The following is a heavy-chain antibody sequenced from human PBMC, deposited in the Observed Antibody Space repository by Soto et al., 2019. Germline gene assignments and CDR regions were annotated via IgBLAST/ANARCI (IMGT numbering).Heavy chain of an antibody. D-gene: IGHD6-19*01. CDR2: INAGNGNT. J-gene: IGHJ4*02. V-gene: IGHV1-3*01. CDR3: ARVSSGWWYFDY. CDR1: GYTFTSYA. Sequence: ASVKVSCKASGYTFTSYAMHWVRQAPGQRLEWMGWINAGNGNTKYSQKFQGRVTITRDTSASTAYMELSSLRSEDTAVYYCARVSSGWWYFDYWGQGTLVTVSS.